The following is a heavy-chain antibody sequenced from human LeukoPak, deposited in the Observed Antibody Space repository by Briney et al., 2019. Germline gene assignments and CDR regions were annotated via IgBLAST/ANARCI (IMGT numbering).Heavy chain of an antibody. CDR1: GFTFSSYW. V-gene: IGHV3-74*01. D-gene: IGHD2-15*01. CDR3: ARDFSCTGGTCYSQFWFEP. CDR2: INSDGSST. Sequence: GGSLRLSCAASGFTFSSYWMHWVRQAPGKGLVWVSRINSDGSSTIYADSVKGRFTVSRDNAKNTLYLQMNSLRAEDTAVYYCARDFSCTGGTCYSQFWFEPWGQGTLVTVSS. J-gene: IGHJ5*02.